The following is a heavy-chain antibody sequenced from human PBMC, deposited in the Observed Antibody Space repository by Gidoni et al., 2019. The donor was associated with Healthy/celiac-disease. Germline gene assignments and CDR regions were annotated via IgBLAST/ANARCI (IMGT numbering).Heavy chain of an antibody. J-gene: IGHJ4*02. CDR3: ARGVGDDIAVAGPNFDY. CDR1: GGSFSGYY. CDR2: INHSGST. Sequence: QVQLQQWGAGLLKPSETLSLTCAVYGGSFSGYYWSWIRQPPGKGLEWIGEINHSGSTNYNPSLKSRVTISVDTSKNQFSLKLSSVTAADTAVYYCARGVGDDIAVAGPNFDYWGQGTLVTVSS. D-gene: IGHD6-19*01. V-gene: IGHV4-34*01.